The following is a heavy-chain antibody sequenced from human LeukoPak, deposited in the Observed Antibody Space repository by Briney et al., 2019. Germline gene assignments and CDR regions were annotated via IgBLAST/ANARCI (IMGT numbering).Heavy chain of an antibody. J-gene: IGHJ1*01. CDR3: ARAPSEIGGYYPEYFRH. Sequence: GGSLRLSCAASGFTFSSYCMHWVRQAPGKALVWVSRIKSDGSTRYADSVKGRFTISRDNAKNTVSLQMTSLRAEDTGVYYCARAPSEIGGYYPEYFRHWGQGTLVIVSS. CDR1: GFTFSSYC. D-gene: IGHD3-22*01. CDR2: IKSDGST. V-gene: IGHV3-74*01.